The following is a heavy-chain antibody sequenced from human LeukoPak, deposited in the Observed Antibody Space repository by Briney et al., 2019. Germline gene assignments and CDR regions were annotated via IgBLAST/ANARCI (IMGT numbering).Heavy chain of an antibody. CDR1: GFTFDDYA. V-gene: IGHV3-9*01. CDR3: AKDSKSYGSSAFDY. D-gene: IGHD3-10*01. CDR2: ISWNSGSI. Sequence: PAGGSLRLSCAASGFTFDDYAMHWVRQAPGKGLEWVSGISWNSGSIGYADSVKGRFTISRDNAKNSLYLQMNSLRAEDTALYYCAKDSKSYGSSAFDYWGQGTLVTVSS. J-gene: IGHJ4*02.